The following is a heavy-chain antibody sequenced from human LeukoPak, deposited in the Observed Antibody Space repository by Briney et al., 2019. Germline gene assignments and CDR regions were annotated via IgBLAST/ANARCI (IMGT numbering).Heavy chain of an antibody. CDR3: ARAFGYYDFWSGYRLPSDGMDV. D-gene: IGHD3-3*01. CDR1: GFIFSNYA. J-gene: IGHJ6*02. V-gene: IGHV3-7*03. CDR2: IKQDGSEK. Sequence: GGSLRLSCAASGFIFSNYAMSWVRQAPGKGLEWVANIKQDGSEKYYVDSVKGRFTISRDNAKNSLYLQMNSLRAEDTAVYYCARAFGYYDFWSGYRLPSDGMDVWGQGTTVTVSS.